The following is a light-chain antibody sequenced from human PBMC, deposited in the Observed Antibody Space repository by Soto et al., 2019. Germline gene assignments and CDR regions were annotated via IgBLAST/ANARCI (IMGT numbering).Light chain of an antibody. CDR2: YDS. Sequence: SYELTQPPSVSVAPGKTARITCGGNNIGSKSVHWYQQKPGQAPVLVIYYDSDRPSGIPERFSGSNSGNTATLTISRVEAGDAADYYCQVWDSSSDPWVFGGGTKVTVL. V-gene: IGLV3-21*04. J-gene: IGLJ3*02. CDR1: NIGSKS. CDR3: QVWDSSSDPWV.